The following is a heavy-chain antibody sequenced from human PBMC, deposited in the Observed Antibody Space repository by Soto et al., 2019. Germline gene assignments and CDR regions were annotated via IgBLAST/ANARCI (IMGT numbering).Heavy chain of an antibody. CDR2: INSDGSST. CDR3: ARSYTVTTDY. CDR1: GLTFSSYW. J-gene: IGHJ4*02. V-gene: IGHV3-74*01. Sequence: EVQLVESGGGLVQPGGSLRLSCAASGLTFSSYWMHWVRQAPGKGLVWVSRINSDGSSTNYADSVKGRFTISRDNAKNTLYRQMNSLRAEDAAVYYCARSYTVTTDYWGQGTLVTVSS. D-gene: IGHD4-17*01.